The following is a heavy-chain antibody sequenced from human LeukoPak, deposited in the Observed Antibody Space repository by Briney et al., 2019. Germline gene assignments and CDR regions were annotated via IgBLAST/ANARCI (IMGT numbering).Heavy chain of an antibody. Sequence: GGSLRLSCAASRFTFSSYNMNWVRQAPGKGLEWVSNISSSGNFIYYADSVKGRFTISRDNARNSLYLQMNSLRDEDTAIYYCAGDRPIDYWGQGTLVTVSS. CDR2: ISSSGNFI. V-gene: IGHV3-48*02. CDR1: RFTFSSYN. J-gene: IGHJ4*02. CDR3: AGDRPIDY. D-gene: IGHD6-6*01.